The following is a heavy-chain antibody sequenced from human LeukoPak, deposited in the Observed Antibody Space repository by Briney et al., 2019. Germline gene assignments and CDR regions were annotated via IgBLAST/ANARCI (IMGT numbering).Heavy chain of an antibody. CDR2: FDPEDGET. CDR3: ARGLRSGYVPFDY. V-gene: IGHV1-24*01. Sequence: ASVKVSCKVSGYTLTELSMHWVRQAPGKGLEWMGGFDPEDGETIYAQKFQGRVTMTRNPSISTAYMELSSLTSEDTAVYYCARGLRSGYVPFDYWGQGTLVTVSS. J-gene: IGHJ4*02. CDR1: GYTLTELS. D-gene: IGHD5-12*01.